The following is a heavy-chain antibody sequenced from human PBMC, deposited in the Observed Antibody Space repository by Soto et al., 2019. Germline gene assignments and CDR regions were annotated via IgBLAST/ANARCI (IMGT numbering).Heavy chain of an antibody. CDR3: ATHRLGYCSGGSCSGKDV. V-gene: IGHV5-51*01. CDR2: IYPGDSDT. Sequence: PGESLKISCKGSGYSFTSYWIGWVRQMPGKGLEWMGIIYPGDSDTSYSPSFQGQVTISADKSISTAYLQWSSLKASDTAMYYCATHRLGYCSGGSCSGKDVWGQWTTVTDSS. CDR1: GYSFTSYW. J-gene: IGHJ6*02. D-gene: IGHD2-15*01.